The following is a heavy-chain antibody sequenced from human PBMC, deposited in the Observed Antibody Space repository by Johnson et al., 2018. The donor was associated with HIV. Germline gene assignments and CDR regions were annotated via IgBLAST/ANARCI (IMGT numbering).Heavy chain of an antibody. J-gene: IGHJ3*02. CDR2: ISWNSGSI. CDR1: GFTFSSYA. Sequence: VQLVESGGGVVQPGRSLRLSCAASGFTFSSYAMHWVRQAPGKGLEWVSGISWNSGSIGYADSVKGRFTISRDNAKNSLYLQMNSLRAEDTAVYYCARAGHYDYVWGSYRHDAFDIWGQGTMVTVSS. D-gene: IGHD3-16*02. CDR3: ARAGHYDYVWGSYRHDAFDI. V-gene: IGHV3-9*01.